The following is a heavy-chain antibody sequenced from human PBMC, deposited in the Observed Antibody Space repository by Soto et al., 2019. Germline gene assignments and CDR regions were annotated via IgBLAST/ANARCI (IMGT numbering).Heavy chain of an antibody. CDR3: ARGGGIVVVTAPYDH. V-gene: IGHV4-59*08. Sequence: PSETLSLTCTVSGSPISDHYWSWFRQAPGQGLEWVGYIYYTGTTTYNPSLKSRVTISLDTSKSQFSLILRSVTAADTAVYYCARGGGIVVVTAPYDHWGQGTLVTVSS. D-gene: IGHD2-21*02. CDR1: GSPISDHY. J-gene: IGHJ4*02. CDR2: IYYTGTT.